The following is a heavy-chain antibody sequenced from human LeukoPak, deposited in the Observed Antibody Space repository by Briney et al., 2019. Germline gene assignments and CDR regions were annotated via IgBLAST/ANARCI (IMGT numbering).Heavy chain of an antibody. V-gene: IGHV1-18*01. Sequence: ASVKVSCKASGYSFTTYGISWVRQAPGQGLEWMGWINTHNGDTNYAQKLQGRVTMTTDTSTSTAYMELRSLRSDDTAVYYCARGGVVATYWFDPWGQGTLVTVSS. CDR2: INTHNGDT. D-gene: IGHD5-12*01. J-gene: IGHJ5*02. CDR3: ARGGVVATYWFDP. CDR1: GYSFTTYG.